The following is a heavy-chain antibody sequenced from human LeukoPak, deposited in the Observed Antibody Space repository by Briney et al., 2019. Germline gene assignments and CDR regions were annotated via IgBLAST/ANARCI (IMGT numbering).Heavy chain of an antibody. CDR2: INHSGST. CDR1: GGSFSGYY. Sequence: PSETLSLTCAVSGGSFSGYYWSWIRQPPGKGLEWIGEINHSGSTNYNPSLKSRVTISVDTSKNQFSMKLSSVTAADTAVYYCARGHGILTGYYVDYWGQGTLVTVSS. V-gene: IGHV4-34*01. CDR3: ARGHGILTGYYVDY. D-gene: IGHD3-9*01. J-gene: IGHJ4*02.